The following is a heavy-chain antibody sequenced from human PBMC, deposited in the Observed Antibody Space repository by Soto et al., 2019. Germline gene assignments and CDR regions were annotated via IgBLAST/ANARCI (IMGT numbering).Heavy chain of an antibody. Sequence: VQLLESGGGLVQPGGSLRLSCAASGFTFSSYAMSWVRQAPGKGLEWVSAISGSGGSTYYADSVKGRFTISRDNSKNTLYLQMNSLRAEDTAVYYCAKNYEGGYYYYYYMDVWGKGTTVTVSS. CDR1: GFTFSSYA. CDR2: ISGSGGST. V-gene: IGHV3-23*01. J-gene: IGHJ6*03. D-gene: IGHD3-16*01. CDR3: AKNYEGGYYYYYYMDV.